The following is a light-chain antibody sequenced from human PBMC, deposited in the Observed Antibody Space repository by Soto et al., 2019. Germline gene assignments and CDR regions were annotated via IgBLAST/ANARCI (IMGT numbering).Light chain of an antibody. V-gene: IGLV2-23*03. Sequence: QSALTQPASVSGSPGQSITISCTGTSSDVGTYNLVSWYQQHPGKAPKLMIYEGTKRPSGVSNRFSGSKSDYTASLTISGLQVEDEADYYCYSYVGSSTFGLNVFGYGTKVAVL. CDR3: YSYVGSSTFGLNV. CDR1: SSDVGTYNL. CDR2: EGT. J-gene: IGLJ1*01.